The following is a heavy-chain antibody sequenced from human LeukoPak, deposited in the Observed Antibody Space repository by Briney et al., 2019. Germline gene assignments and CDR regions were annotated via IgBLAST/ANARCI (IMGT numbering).Heavy chain of an antibody. CDR2: IYPGGSDT. J-gene: IGHJ2*01. Sequence: GESLKISCKGSGYSFTSYWIGWVRQMPGKGLEWMGIIYPGGSDTRYSPSFQGQVTISADKSISTAYLQWSSLKASDTAMYYCARQSSSSYWYFDLWGRGTLVTVSS. CDR3: ARQSSSSYWYFDL. D-gene: IGHD6-6*01. CDR1: GYSFTSYW. V-gene: IGHV5-51*01.